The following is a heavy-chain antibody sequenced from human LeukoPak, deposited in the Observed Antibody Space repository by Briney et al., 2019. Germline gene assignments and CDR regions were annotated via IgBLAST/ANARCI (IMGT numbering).Heavy chain of an antibody. J-gene: IGHJ3*02. CDR2: IYSGGST. Sequence: PGGSLRLSCAASGFTVSSNYMSWVRQAPGKGLEWVSVIYSGGSTYYADSVKGRFTISGDNSKNTLYLQMNSLRAEDTAVYYCARFDSSGYSDAFDIWGQGTMVTVSS. V-gene: IGHV3-53*01. CDR1: GFTVSSNY. CDR3: ARFDSSGYSDAFDI. D-gene: IGHD3-22*01.